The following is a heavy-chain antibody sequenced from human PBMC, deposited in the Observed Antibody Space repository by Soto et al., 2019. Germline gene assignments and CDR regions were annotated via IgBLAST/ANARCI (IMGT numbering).Heavy chain of an antibody. J-gene: IGHJ6*02. CDR1: GFTFSSYG. Sequence: QVQLVESGGGVVQPGRSLRLSCAASGFTFSSYGMHWVRQAPGKGLEWVAVIWYDGSNKYYADSVKGRFTNSRDNSKNTLYLQLNSLRAEDTAVYYCARDRGYSSSWYSRYYYGMDVWGQGTTVTVSS. V-gene: IGHV3-33*01. CDR3: ARDRGYSSSWYSRYYYGMDV. CDR2: IWYDGSNK. D-gene: IGHD6-13*01.